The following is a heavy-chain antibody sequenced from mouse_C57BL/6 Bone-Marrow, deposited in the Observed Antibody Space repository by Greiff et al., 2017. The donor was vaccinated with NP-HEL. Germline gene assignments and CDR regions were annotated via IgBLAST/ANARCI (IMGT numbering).Heavy chain of an antibody. CDR3: ARCPPFYAMDY. Sequence: VQLQQSGAELVRPGTSVKVSCKASGYAFTNYLIEWVKQRPGQGLEWIGVLNPGSGGTNYNEKFKGKATLTADKSSSTAYMQLSSLTSEDSAVYFCARCPPFYAMDYWGQGTSVTVSS. CDR1: GYAFTNYL. V-gene: IGHV1-54*01. CDR2: LNPGSGGT. J-gene: IGHJ4*01.